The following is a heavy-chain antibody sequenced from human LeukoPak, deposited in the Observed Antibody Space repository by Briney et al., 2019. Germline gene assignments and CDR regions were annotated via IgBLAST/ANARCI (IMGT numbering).Heavy chain of an antibody. Sequence: GGSLRLSCTASGFNLGDYAMSWVRQAPGRGLEWVGFIRSRAYGGTTEYAASVKGRFTISRDDSKSIAYLQMNSLKSEDTAVYYCTREGPDIVAVLDYWGQGTLVTVSS. CDR2: IRSRAYGGTT. J-gene: IGHJ4*02. CDR3: TREGPDIVAVLDY. V-gene: IGHV3-49*04. D-gene: IGHD5-12*01. CDR1: GFNLGDYA.